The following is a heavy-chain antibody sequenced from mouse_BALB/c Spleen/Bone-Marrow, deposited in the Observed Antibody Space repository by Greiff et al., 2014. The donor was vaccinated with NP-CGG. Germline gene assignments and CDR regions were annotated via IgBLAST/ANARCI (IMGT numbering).Heavy chain of an antibody. V-gene: IGHV1S56*01. CDR1: GYTFTSYY. Sequence: QVQLKESGPELVKPGASVRISCKASGYTFTSYYIHWVKQRPGQGLEWIGWIYPGNVNTKYNEKFKGKATLTADKSTSTAYMQFSSLTSEDSAVYFCASGDYWGQGTTLTVSS. J-gene: IGHJ2*01. CDR2: IYPGNVNT. CDR3: ASGDY.